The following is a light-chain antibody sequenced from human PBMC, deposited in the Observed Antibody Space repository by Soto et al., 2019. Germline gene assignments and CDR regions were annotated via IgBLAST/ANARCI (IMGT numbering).Light chain of an antibody. V-gene: IGKV3-15*01. CDR1: QSVSSN. CDR3: QHYNNWPRT. Sequence: ESVKTQSPATLSVSPGERATLSCRASQSVSSNLAWYQQKPGQAPRLLIYGTSTRATDIPARFSGSRSGTEFTLTISSLQSEDFAVYYCQHYNNWPRTFGQGTKVEIK. CDR2: GTS. J-gene: IGKJ1*01.